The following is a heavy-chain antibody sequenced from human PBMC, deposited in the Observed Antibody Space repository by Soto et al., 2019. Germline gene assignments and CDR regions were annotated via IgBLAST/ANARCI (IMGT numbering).Heavy chain of an antibody. D-gene: IGHD3-10*01. CDR1: GFTFSSYG. CDR2: ISYDGNNK. Sequence: QVQLVESGGGVVQPGKSLRLSCAGSGFTFSSYGMDWVRQAPGKGLEWVAVISYDGNNKYYADSVKGRFTISRDNSKNTLYLQMSSLRADDTAVYYCAKDRMGAGVRGYFDYWGQGTLVTVSS. V-gene: IGHV3-30*18. J-gene: IGHJ4*02. CDR3: AKDRMGAGVRGYFDY.